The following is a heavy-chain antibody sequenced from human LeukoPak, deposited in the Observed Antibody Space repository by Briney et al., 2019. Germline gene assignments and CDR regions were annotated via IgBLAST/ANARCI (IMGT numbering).Heavy chain of an antibody. J-gene: IGHJ3*02. CDR3: ARGDGDYGVGAFDI. D-gene: IGHD4-17*01. CDR2: IYHSGST. Sequence: SETLSLTCAVSGGSISSGGYSWSWIRQPPGKGLEWIGYIYHSGSTYYNPSLKSRVTISVDRSKNQFSLKLSSVTAADTAVNYCARGDGDYGVGAFDIWGQGTMVTVSS. V-gene: IGHV4-30-2*01. CDR1: GGSISSGGYS.